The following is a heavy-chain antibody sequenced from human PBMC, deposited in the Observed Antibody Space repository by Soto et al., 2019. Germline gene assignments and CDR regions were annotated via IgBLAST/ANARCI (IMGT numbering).Heavy chain of an antibody. J-gene: IGHJ5*02. CDR3: AKDAMVRGVHP. Sequence: GGSLRLSCAASGLTLSSYSTSWVRQAPGKGLEWVSAISGSGGSTYYADSVKGRFTISRDNSKNTLYLQMNSLRAEDTAVYYCAKDAMVRGVHPWGQGTLVTVS. CDR1: GLTLSSYS. CDR2: ISGSGGST. V-gene: IGHV3-23*01. D-gene: IGHD3-10*01.